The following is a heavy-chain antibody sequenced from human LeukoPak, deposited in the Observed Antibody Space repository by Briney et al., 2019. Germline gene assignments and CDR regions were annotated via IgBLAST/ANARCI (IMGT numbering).Heavy chain of an antibody. CDR2: ISGRGGGT. V-gene: IGHV3-23*01. CDR3: ARNAHSYGSPYGMDV. CDR1: GFTFSSYA. Sequence: GGSLRLSCAASGFTFSSYAMSWVRQAPGKGLEWVSAISGRGGGTYYADSVKGRFTISRDNSKNTLYLQMNSLRAEDTAVYYCARNAHSYGSPYGMDVWGQGTTVTVSS. D-gene: IGHD5-18*01. J-gene: IGHJ6*02.